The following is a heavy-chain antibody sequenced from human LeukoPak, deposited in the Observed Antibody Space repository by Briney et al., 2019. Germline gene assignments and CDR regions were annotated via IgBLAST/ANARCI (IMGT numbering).Heavy chain of an antibody. V-gene: IGHV1-18*01. D-gene: IGHD2-2*01. CDR2: ISAYNGNT. J-gene: IGHJ6*02. CDR1: GYTFTSYG. Sequence: ASVKVSCKASGYTFTSYGISWVRQAPGQGLEWMGCISAYNGNTNCAQKLQGRVTMTTDTSTSTAYMELRSLRADDTAVYYCARVVRYCSSTSCAIYYYGMDVWGQGTTVTVSS. CDR3: ARVVRYCSSTSCAIYYYGMDV.